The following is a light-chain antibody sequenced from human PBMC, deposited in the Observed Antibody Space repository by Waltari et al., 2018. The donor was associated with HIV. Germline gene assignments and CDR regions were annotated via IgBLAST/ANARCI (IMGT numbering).Light chain of an antibody. CDR3: QLFHNSLFI. CDR1: HSVSGSN. V-gene: IGKV3-20*01. Sequence: VVLTQSPDTLSLSPGERATLSCRASHSVSGSNLAWYQQKPGQPPRLLMFGASARATGTPDRFSGGGSGTDFTLTINGLGPDDFAVYHCQLFHNSLFIFGQGTRLDIK. CDR2: GAS. J-gene: IGKJ5*01.